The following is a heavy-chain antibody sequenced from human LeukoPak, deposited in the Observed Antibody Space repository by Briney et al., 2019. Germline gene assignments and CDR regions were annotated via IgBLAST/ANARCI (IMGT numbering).Heavy chain of an antibody. V-gene: IGHV3-66*01. J-gene: IGHJ4*02. CDR2: IYSGGST. D-gene: IGHD3-10*01. Sequence: GGSLRLSCAASGFTFSSYSMNWVRQAPGRGLEWVSVIYSGGSTYYADSVKGRFTISRDNSKNTLFLQMNSLRAGDTAVYYCARGTVTMVDYWGQGTLVTVSS. CDR1: GFTFSSYS. CDR3: ARGTVTMVDY.